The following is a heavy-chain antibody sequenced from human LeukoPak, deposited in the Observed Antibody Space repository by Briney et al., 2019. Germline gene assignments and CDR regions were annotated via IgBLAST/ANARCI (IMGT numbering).Heavy chain of an antibody. CDR3: ATYRQVLLPFES. V-gene: IGHV3-21*04. CDR2: ISGSGSYI. CDR1: GFTFSSYS. Sequence: GGSLRLSCAASGFTFSSYSMNWVRQAPGKGLEWVSAISGSGSYISYADSMKGRFTISRDSAKNSVYLQMNSLRAEDTAIYYCATYRQVLLPFESWGQGTLVTVSS. J-gene: IGHJ4*02. D-gene: IGHD2-8*02.